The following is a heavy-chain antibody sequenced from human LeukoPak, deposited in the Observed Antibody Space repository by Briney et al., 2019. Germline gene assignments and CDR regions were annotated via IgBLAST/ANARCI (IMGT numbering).Heavy chain of an antibody. J-gene: IGHJ4*02. CDR1: GFPLSSYS. CDR2: ISSSGSAI. V-gene: IGHV3-48*01. D-gene: IGHD2-15*01. Sequence: PGGSLRLSCAASGFPLSSYSINWVRQAPGKGLERVSYISSSGSAIYYVDSVKGRLTVSRDNAKNSLFLQMNSPRAEDTAVYYCVRVKGSYFDYWGQGALVTVSS. CDR3: VRVKGSYFDY.